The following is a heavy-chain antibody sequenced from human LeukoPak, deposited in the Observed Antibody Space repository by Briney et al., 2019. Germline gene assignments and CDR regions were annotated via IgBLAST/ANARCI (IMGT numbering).Heavy chain of an antibody. CDR2: IIPIFGTA. V-gene: IGHV1-69*05. CDR3: ARQYCSSTSCYTSFDY. CDR1: GGTFSSYA. J-gene: IGHJ4*02. D-gene: IGHD2-2*02. Sequence: ASVKVSCKASGGTFSSYAISWVRQAPGQGLEWMGGIIPIFGTANYAQKFQGRVTITTDESTSTAYMELSSLRSEDTAVYYCARQYCSSTSCYTSFDYWGQGTLVTVSS.